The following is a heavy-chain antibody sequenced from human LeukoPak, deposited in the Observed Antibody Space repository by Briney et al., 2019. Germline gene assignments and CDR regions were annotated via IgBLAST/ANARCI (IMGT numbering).Heavy chain of an antibody. V-gene: IGHV4-4*07. CDR1: GGSISSYC. Sequence: SETLRLTCTVSGGSISSYCWNWIRQPAGKGLEWIGRIYSSGTTSYNSSLKSRVTTSVDTSKNQFSLKLSSVTAADTAVYYCARDVGVYNCGYSLGYWGQGTLVSVSS. CDR2: IYSSGTT. D-gene: IGHD5-18*01. CDR3: ARDVGVYNCGYSLGY. J-gene: IGHJ4*02.